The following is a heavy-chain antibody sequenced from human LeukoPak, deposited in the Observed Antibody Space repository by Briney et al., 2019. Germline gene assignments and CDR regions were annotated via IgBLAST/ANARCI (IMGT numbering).Heavy chain of an antibody. CDR2: INQNGGEN. CDR1: GITFSSYW. J-gene: IGHJ4*02. D-gene: IGHD2-2*01. Sequence: GGSLRLSCAVSGITFSSYWMTWVRQAPGKGLEWVANINQNGGENYYVDSVKGRFTISGDNTKNSVYLQMNSLRAEDTAVYYCATGRSCTTCYLPDYWGQGTLVTVSS. CDR3: ATGRSCTTCYLPDY. V-gene: IGHV3-7*01.